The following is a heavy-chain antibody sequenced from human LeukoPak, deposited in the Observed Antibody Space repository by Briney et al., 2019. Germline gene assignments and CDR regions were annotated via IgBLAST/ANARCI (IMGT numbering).Heavy chain of an antibody. CDR2: VSSSSSYI. CDR1: GFTFSNYN. CDR3: ARDLVAATNLPFDY. J-gene: IGHJ4*02. V-gene: IGHV3-21*01. D-gene: IGHD1-26*01. Sequence: PGRSPRLSRAAPGFTFSNYNMNWVRQAPGKGREWVSSVSSSSSYIYYADSVKGRFTISRDNAKNSLYLQMNSLRADDTAVYYCARDLVAATNLPFDYWGQGTLVTVSS.